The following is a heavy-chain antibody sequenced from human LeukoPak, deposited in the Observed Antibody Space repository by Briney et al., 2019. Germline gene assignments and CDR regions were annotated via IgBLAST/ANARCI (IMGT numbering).Heavy chain of an antibody. V-gene: IGHV5-10-1*01. CDR1: GYSFTSYW. J-gene: IGHJ4*02. D-gene: IGHD4-17*01. CDR3: ARHLTGYGDYNYFDY. CDR2: IDPSDSYT. Sequence: GESLKISRKGSGYSFTSYWISWVRQMPGKGLEWMGRIDPSDSYTNYSPSFQGHVTISADKSISTAYLQWSSLKASDTAMYYCARHLTGYGDYNYFDYWGQGTLVTVSS.